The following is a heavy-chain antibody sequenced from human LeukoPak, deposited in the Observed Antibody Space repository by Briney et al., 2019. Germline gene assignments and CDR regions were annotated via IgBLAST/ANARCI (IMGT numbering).Heavy chain of an antibody. CDR3: ARDVSAVPGTVNY. CDR2: IKQDGSEK. V-gene: IGHV3-7*01. Sequence: GGSLRLSCEASGFSFSRYWMSWVRQAPEKGLEWVANIKQDGSEKYYVDSVKGRFTISRDNANNSLYLQMNSLRDEDTAVYYCARDVSAVPGTVNYWGQGTLVTVSS. J-gene: IGHJ4*02. CDR1: GFSFSRYW. D-gene: IGHD6-19*01.